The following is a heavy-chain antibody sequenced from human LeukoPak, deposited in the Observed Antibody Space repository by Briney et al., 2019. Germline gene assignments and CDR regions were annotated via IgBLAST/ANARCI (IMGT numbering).Heavy chain of an antibody. D-gene: IGHD6-19*01. Sequence: GGSLRLSCAASGFTFSSYGMHWVRQAPGKGLEWVAVISYDGSNKYYADSVKGRFTISRDNSKNTLYLQMNSLRAEDTAVYYCAKDRSDAGYSSGWYSWGQGNLVTVSS. J-gene: IGHJ4*02. CDR1: GFTFSSYG. CDR3: AKDRSDAGYSSGWYS. V-gene: IGHV3-30*18. CDR2: ISYDGSNK.